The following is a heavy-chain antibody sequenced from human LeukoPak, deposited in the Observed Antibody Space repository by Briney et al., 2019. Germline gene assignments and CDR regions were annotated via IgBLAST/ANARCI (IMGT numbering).Heavy chain of an antibody. Sequence: PSQTLSLTCTVSGGSISSYYWSWIRQPAGKGLEWIGRIYASGNTNYNPSLKSRVTMSVDTSKNLFALKLSPVTAADTAVYYCARQGVATAIDYWGQGTLVTVSS. J-gene: IGHJ4*02. CDR2: IYASGNT. V-gene: IGHV4-4*07. CDR3: ARQGVATAIDY. D-gene: IGHD2-21*02. CDR1: GGSISSYY.